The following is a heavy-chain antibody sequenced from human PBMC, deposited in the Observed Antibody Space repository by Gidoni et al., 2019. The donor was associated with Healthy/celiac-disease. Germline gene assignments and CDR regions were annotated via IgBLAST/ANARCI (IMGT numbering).Heavy chain of an antibody. CDR2: IYHSGST. CDR1: GYSLSSGYY. D-gene: IGHD4-17*01. J-gene: IGHJ3*02. V-gene: IGHV4-38-2*02. CDR3: ARDGGATTFPPEAFDI. Sequence: QVQLQESGPGLVKPSETLSLTCAVSGYSLSSGYYWGWIRQPPGKGLEWIGSIYHSGSTYYNPSLKSRVTISVDTSKNQFSLKLSSVTAADTAVYYCARDGGATTFPPEAFDIWGQGTMVTVSS.